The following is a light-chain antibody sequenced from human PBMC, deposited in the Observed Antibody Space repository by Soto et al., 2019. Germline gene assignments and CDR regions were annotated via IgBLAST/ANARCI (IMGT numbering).Light chain of an antibody. CDR3: QQLYTWPPT. CDR1: QSVSRN. V-gene: IGKV3-15*01. Sequence: DIVMTQSPATLSVSPGEGATLSCRASQSVSRNLAWYQQKPGQAPRLVLYHASTRAPGIPDRFSGSGSGTEFTLTIASLQSEDFAIDYWQQLYTWPPTFAPGTIVD. CDR2: HAS. J-gene: IGKJ3*01.